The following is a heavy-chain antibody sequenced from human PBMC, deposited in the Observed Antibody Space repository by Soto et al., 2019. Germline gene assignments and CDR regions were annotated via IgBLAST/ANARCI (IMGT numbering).Heavy chain of an antibody. CDR3: AKEGSGTTFHLNWFVP. D-gene: IGHD1-7*01. J-gene: IGHJ5*02. Sequence: GXSLILSGAASGFTSSSYAMSCVRQAPFKGLELVSAISGSGGSTYHADSLKGRFTISRDNSKNTLYLQMNSLRAEDTAVYYCAKEGSGTTFHLNWFVPWGQGTLVTVSS. V-gene: IGHV3-23*01. CDR2: ISGSGGST. CDR1: GFTSSSYA.